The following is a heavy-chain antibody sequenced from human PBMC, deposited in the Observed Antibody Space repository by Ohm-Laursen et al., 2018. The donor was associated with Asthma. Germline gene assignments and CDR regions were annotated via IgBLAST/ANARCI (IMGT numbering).Heavy chain of an antibody. V-gene: IGHV3-7*01. D-gene: IGHD6-13*01. CDR2: IKQDGSEK. Sequence: GSLRLSCAASGFTFSSYWMSWVRQAPGKGLEWVANIKQDGSEKYYVDSVKGRFTISRDNTKNSLYLQMNNLGDEDTAVYYCARADSSNWDFDYWGPGTQVAVSS. J-gene: IGHJ4*02. CDR3: ARADSSNWDFDY. CDR1: GFTFSSYW.